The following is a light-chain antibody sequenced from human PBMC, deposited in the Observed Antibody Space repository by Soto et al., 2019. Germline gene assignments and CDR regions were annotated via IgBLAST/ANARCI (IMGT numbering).Light chain of an antibody. CDR2: GAS. CDR1: QSVSSN. V-gene: IGKV3-15*01. J-gene: IGKJ2*01. CDR3: QQYNNWPPYI. Sequence: EIVMTQSPATLSVSPGERATLSCWASQSVSSNLAWYQQKPGQAPRLLIYGASTRATGIPARFSGSGSGTEFTLSIGSLQSEDFAVYYCQQYNNWPPYIFGQGTKLEIK.